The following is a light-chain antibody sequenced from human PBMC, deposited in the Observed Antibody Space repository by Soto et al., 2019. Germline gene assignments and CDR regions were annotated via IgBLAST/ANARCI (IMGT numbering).Light chain of an antibody. CDR2: EVT. CDR1: GTDVGTCNF. CDR3: CSFAGRKTWV. J-gene: IGLJ3*02. Sequence: QSVLTQPASVSGSPGQSITISCTGSGTDVGTCNFVSWFQRHPGKAPQLIIYEVTERPSGVSPRFSGSKSVNTASLTISGLRAEDEADYFCCSFAGRKTWVFGGGTKLTVL. V-gene: IGLV2-23*02.